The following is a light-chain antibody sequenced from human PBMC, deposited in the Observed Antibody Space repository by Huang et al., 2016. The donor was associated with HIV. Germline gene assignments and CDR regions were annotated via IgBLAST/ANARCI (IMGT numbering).Light chain of an antibody. CDR2: GAS. CDR3: QQYFISPPT. Sequence: DIVMTQSPDSLAVSLGERSTINCKSSQSVLSRHSNKTYLAWYQQRPGQSPTLLIYGASTRQSGVPDRFSGSGSGTHFTLTISSLQAEDVAFYYCQQYFISPPTFGQGTKLEI. J-gene: IGKJ2*01. CDR1: QSVLSRHSNKTY. V-gene: IGKV4-1*01.